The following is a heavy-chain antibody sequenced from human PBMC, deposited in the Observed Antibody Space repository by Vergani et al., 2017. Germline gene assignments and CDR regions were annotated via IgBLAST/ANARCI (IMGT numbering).Heavy chain of an antibody. V-gene: IGHV3-30*18. Sequence: QVQLVESGGGVVQPGRSLRLSCAASGFTFSSYGMHWVRQAPGKGLEWVAVISYDGSNKYYADSVKGRFTISRDNSKNTLYLQMNSLRAEDTAVYYCAKDLVAVAGTGYWGQGTLVTVSS. CDR3: AKDLVAVAGTGY. D-gene: IGHD6-19*01. CDR2: ISYDGSNK. CDR1: GFTFSSYG. J-gene: IGHJ4*02.